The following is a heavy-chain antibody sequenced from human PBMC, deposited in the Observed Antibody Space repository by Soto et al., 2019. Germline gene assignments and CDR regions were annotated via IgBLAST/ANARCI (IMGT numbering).Heavy chain of an antibody. J-gene: IGHJ6*02. Sequence: EMQMVESGGGLVQPGGSLRLSCAASGFTFSDHYMDWVRQAPGKGLEWVGRITNKIDGYTTSYAASVEGRFIVSRDDSRNSLFLQMNNLKMEDTAVYFCARVAYGPGSDVWGQGSTVIVSS. CDR2: ITNKIDGYTT. V-gene: IGHV3-72*01. CDR1: GFTFSDHY. CDR3: ARVAYGPGSDV. D-gene: IGHD3-16*01.